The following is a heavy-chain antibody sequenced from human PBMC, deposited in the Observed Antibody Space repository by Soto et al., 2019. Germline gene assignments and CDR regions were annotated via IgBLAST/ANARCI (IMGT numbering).Heavy chain of an antibody. CDR2: ISYDGSNK. J-gene: IGHJ4*02. CDR1: GLPFSGNG. Sequence: QVQLVESGGGVVQPGRSLSPSCAASGLPFSGNGMHWVRRAPGKGLEGVAVISYDGSNKYYADSVKGRFTISRDNSKNTLYLQMNSLRAEDTAVYYCAKGATALDYWGQGTLVTVSS. CDR3: AKGATALDY. V-gene: IGHV3-30*18.